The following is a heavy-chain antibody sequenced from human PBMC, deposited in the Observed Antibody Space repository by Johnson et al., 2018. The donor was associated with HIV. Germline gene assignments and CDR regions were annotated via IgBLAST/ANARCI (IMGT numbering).Heavy chain of an antibody. CDR2: IWFDGSNK. D-gene: IGHD3-16*02. J-gene: IGHJ3*02. Sequence: VQLVESGGGVVQPGRSLRLSCAASGFTFSTYGMHWVRQAPGKGLEWVAAIWFDGSNKYYANSAKSRFTISRDHSENSLYLQMNSLRAGDTALYYCARDRTVFAGVIPDAFDIWGQGTMVTVSS. CDR3: ARDRTVFAGVIPDAFDI. CDR1: GFTFSTYG. V-gene: IGHV3-33*01.